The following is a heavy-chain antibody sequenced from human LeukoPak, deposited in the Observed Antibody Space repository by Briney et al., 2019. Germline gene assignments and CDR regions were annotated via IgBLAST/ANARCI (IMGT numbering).Heavy chain of an antibody. Sequence: GGSLRLSCSASGFTFSSYAMHWVRQAPGKGLEYVSAISSNGGSTYYADSVKGRFTISRDNSENTLYLQMNSLRAEDTAVYYCARDRYGANSPFDYWGQGTLVTVSS. V-gene: IGHV3-64*04. D-gene: IGHD4-23*01. J-gene: IGHJ4*02. CDR3: ARDRYGANSPFDY. CDR1: GFTFSSYA. CDR2: ISSNGGST.